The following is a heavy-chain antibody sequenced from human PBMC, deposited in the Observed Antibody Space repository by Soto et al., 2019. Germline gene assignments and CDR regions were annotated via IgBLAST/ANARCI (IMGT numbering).Heavy chain of an antibody. CDR3: AHSAPSRAGPDTAMDDFDY. CDR2: IYWDDDK. Sequence: SGPTLVNPTQTLTLTCTFSGFSLSTSGVGVGWIRQPPGKALEWLALIYWDDDKRYSPSLKSRLTITKDTSKNQVVLTMTNMDPVDTATYYCAHSAPSRAGPDTAMDDFDYWGQGTLVTVSS. CDR1: GFSLSTSGVG. J-gene: IGHJ4*02. D-gene: IGHD5-18*01. V-gene: IGHV2-5*02.